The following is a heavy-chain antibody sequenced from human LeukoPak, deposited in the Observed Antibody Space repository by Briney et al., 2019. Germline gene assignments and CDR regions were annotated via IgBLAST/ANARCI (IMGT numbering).Heavy chain of an antibody. Sequence: SETLSLTCTVSGGSISSGSYFWSWIRQPAGQGLEWIGRIYTSGSTNYNPSLKSRVTISVDTSKNHFSLNLSSVTAADTAVYYCARGINDWGQGTLVTVSS. CDR3: ARGIND. D-gene: IGHD1-14*01. V-gene: IGHV4-61*02. J-gene: IGHJ4*02. CDR1: GGSISSGSYF. CDR2: IYTSGST.